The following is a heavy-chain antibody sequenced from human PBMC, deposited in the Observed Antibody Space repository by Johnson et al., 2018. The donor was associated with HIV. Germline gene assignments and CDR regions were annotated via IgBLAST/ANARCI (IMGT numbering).Heavy chain of an antibody. CDR1: GFTFSSYG. CDR3: AREWLYDALDI. Sequence: VQLVESGGVVVQPGRSLRLSCAESGFTFSSYGMHWVRQAPGKGLEWVAVIWYDGSNKYYADSVKGRFTISRDNSKNTLYLQMNSQRAEDTAVYYCAREWLYDALDIWGQGTMVTFSS. V-gene: IGHV3-30*19. CDR2: IWYDGSNK. D-gene: IGHD3-22*01. J-gene: IGHJ3*02.